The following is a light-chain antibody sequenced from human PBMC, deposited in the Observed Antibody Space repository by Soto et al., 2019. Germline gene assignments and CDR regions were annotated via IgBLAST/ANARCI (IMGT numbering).Light chain of an antibody. CDR2: RND. V-gene: IGLV1-47*01. Sequence: QSVLTQPLSASGTPGQRVTISCSGSSSNIGSNYVYWYQQLTGSAPKLLIYRNDQRPSGVPDRFSGSKSGTSASLAISGLRSDDEADYYCAVWDNSLSGLFGGGTKLTVL. CDR1: SSNIGSNY. J-gene: IGLJ3*02. CDR3: AVWDNSLSGL.